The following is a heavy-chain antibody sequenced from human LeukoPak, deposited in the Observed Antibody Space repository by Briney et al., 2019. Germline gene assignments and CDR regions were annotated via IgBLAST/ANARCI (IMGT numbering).Heavy chain of an antibody. V-gene: IGHV4-34*01. CDR3: ASDYYDSSGNGWFDP. D-gene: IGHD3-22*01. CDR2: INHSGST. Sequence: SETLSLTCAVYGGSFSGYYWSWIRQPPGKGLEWIGEINHSGSTNHNPSLKSRVTISVDTSKNQFSLKLSSVTAADTAVYYCASDYYDSSGNGWFDPWGQGTLVTVSS. J-gene: IGHJ5*02. CDR1: GGSFSGYY.